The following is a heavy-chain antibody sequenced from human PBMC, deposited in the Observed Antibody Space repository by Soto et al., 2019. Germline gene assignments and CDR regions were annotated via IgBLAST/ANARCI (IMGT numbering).Heavy chain of an antibody. CDR2: ISSSSSYI. Sequence: GGSLRLSCAASGFTFRSESMNGVRQAPGKGLEWVSSISSSSSYIYYADSVKGRFTISRDNAKNSLYLQMNSLRAEDTAVYYCAAAYYDFWSGIHGAFDIWGQGTMVTVSS. CDR3: AAAYYDFWSGIHGAFDI. CDR1: GFTFRSES. D-gene: IGHD3-3*01. V-gene: IGHV3-21*01. J-gene: IGHJ3*02.